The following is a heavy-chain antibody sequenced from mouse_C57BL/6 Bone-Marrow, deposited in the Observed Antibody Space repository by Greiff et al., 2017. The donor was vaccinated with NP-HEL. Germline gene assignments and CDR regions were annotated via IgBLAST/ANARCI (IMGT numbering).Heavy chain of an antibody. V-gene: IGHV14-3*01. CDR2: IDSANGNT. CDR3: ASAGSPYYFDY. CDR1: GLNIKNIY. D-gene: IGHD1-1*01. J-gene: IGHJ2*01. Sequence: EVMLVESVAELVRPGASVKLSRTASGLNIKNIYMHWVKQRPEQGLEWIGRIDSANGNTKYALKFQGKATITADTSSNTACLQLSSLTSEDTAIYYCASAGSPYYFDYWGQGTTLTVSS.